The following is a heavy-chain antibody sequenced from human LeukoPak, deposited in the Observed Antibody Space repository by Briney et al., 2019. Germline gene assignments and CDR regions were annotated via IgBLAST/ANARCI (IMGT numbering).Heavy chain of an antibody. V-gene: IGHV1-24*01. CDR1: GYTLTELS. J-gene: IGHJ6*02. D-gene: IGHD3-10*01. Sequence: GASVKVSCKVSGYTLTELSMHWVRQAPGKGLEWMGGFDPEDGETIYAQKFQGRVTVTEDTSTDTAYMELSSLRSEDTAVYYCATELRNGSGSYNYYYYYGMDVWGQGTTVTVSS. CDR2: FDPEDGET. CDR3: ATELRNGSGSYNYYYYYGMDV.